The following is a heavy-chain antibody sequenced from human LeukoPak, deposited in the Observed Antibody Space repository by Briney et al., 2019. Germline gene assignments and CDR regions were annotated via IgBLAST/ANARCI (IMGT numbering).Heavy chain of an antibody. J-gene: IGHJ5*02. V-gene: IGHV3-9*01. CDR3: AITAHYDILTGPLDP. CDR2: ISWNSGSI. CDR1: GFTFDDYA. Sequence: SLRLSCAASGFTFDDYAMHWVRQAPGKGLEWVSGISWNSGSIGYADSVKGRFTISRDNAKNSLYLQMNSLRAEDTALYYCAITAHYDILTGPLDPWGQGTLVTVSS. D-gene: IGHD3-9*01.